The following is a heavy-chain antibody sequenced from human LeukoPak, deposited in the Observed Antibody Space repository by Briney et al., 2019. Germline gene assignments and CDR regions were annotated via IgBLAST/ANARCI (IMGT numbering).Heavy chain of an antibody. V-gene: IGHV3-23*01. D-gene: IGHD3-9*01. CDR1: GIAFSSYP. CDR3: ATRLGGEY. CDR2: ITTEGVGT. J-gene: IGHJ4*02. Sequence: PGGSLRLSCTASGIAFSSYPMTWVRQAPGKGLEWVSTITTEGVGTYYADSVKGRFAISRDNARSTLYLQMNSLGAEDTALYYCATRLGGEYWGQGTLVTVSS.